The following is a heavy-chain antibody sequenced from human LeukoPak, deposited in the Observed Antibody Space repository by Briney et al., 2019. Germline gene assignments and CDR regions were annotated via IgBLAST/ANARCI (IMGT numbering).Heavy chain of an antibody. V-gene: IGHV4-38-2*02. CDR2: IYHSGST. J-gene: IGHJ3*02. Sequence: PSETLSLPCSVSGYSISSGYYWGWIRQPPGKGLQWISTIYHSGSTFCNPSLQSRVTISIDTSNNQFSLRPSSVTAADTAVYYCARAYCSGASCRDAFDIWGQGTMVTVSS. CDR3: ARAYCSGASCRDAFDI. D-gene: IGHD2-15*01. CDR1: GYSISSGYY.